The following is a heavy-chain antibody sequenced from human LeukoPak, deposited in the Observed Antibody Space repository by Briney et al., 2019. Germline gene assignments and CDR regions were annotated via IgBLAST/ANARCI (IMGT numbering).Heavy chain of an antibody. Sequence: GASVKVSCKASGYTFTSYYMHWVRQAPGQGLEWMGIINPSGGSTSYAQKFQGRVTMTRDTSTSTVYMELSSLRSDDTAVYYCARAMEWDNWNRNDAFDIWGQGTMVTVSS. V-gene: IGHV1-46*01. J-gene: IGHJ3*02. CDR2: INPSGGST. CDR3: ARAMEWDNWNRNDAFDI. D-gene: IGHD1-20*01. CDR1: GYTFTSYY.